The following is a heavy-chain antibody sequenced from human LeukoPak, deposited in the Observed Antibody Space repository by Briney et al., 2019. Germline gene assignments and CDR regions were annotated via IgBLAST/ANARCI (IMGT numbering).Heavy chain of an antibody. J-gene: IGHJ6*03. D-gene: IGHD5-12*01. CDR1: GFTFSSYW. V-gene: IGHV3-7*01. CDR2: IKQDGSEK. CDR3: ARGGYSGYDWSHYYYYYMDV. Sequence: PGGSLRLSCAASGFTFSSYWMSWVRQAPGKGLEWVANIKQDGSEKYYVDSVKGRFTISRDNAKNSLYLQMNSLRAEDTAVYYCARGGYSGYDWSHYYYYYMDVWGKGTTVTVSS.